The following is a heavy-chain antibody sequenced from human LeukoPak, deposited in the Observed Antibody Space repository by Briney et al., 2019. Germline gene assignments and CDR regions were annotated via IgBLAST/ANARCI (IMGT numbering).Heavy chain of an antibody. V-gene: IGHV3-66*01. CDR1: GFIFSSYA. D-gene: IGHD4-23*01. Sequence: GGSLRLSCAASGFIFSSYAMNWVRQAPGKGLEWVSVIYSGGSTYYADSVKGRFTISRDNSKNTLYLQMNSLRAEDTAVYYCARAEYGGNPIGYWGQGTLVTVSS. CDR3: ARAEYGGNPIGY. J-gene: IGHJ4*02. CDR2: IYSGGST.